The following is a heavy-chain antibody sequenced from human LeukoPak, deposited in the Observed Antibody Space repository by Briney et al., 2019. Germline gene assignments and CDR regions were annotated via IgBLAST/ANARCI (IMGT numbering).Heavy chain of an antibody. CDR2: ISGSGGST. D-gene: IGHD3-10*01. J-gene: IGHJ4*02. CDR3: AKAGGRGYYFDY. Sequence: HPGGSLRLSCAASGFTFNSYAMSWVRKAPGKGLEWVSSISGSGGSTYYADSVKGRFTISRDNSKNTLYLQMNSLRAEDTAVYYCAKAGGRGYYFDYWGQGTLVTVCS. CDR1: GFTFNSYA. V-gene: IGHV3-23*01.